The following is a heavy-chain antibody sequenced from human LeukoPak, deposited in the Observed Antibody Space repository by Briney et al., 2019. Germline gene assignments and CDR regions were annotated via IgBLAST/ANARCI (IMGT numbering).Heavy chain of an antibody. Sequence: GESLKISCAASEFAFSDAWMNWVRQAPGKGLEWVGRIISKTDGGTTDYAAPVKGRFTISRDDSKNTLFLQMSSLKTEDTAVYYCAKYSSGSFDYWGQGTLVTVSS. CDR2: IISKTDGGTT. CDR3: AKYSSGSFDY. V-gene: IGHV3-15*01. D-gene: IGHD6-19*01. J-gene: IGHJ4*02. CDR1: EFAFSDAW.